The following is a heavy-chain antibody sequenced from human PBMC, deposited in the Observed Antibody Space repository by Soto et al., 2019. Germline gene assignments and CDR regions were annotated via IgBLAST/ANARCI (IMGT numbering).Heavy chain of an antibody. J-gene: IGHJ6*03. D-gene: IGHD1-26*01. CDR1: GYTFTGYY. V-gene: IGHV1-2*04. CDR2: INPNSGGT. Sequence: ASVKVSCKASGYTFTGYYMHWVRQAPGQGLEWMGWINPNSGGTNYAQKFQGWVTMTRDTSTSTAYMELSSLRSEDTAVYYCARDHELNYYYMDVWGKGTTVTVS. CDR3: ARDHELNYYYMDV.